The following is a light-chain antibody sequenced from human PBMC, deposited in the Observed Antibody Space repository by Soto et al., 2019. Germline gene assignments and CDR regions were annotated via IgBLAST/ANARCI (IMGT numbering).Light chain of an antibody. CDR1: QSVSPY. CDR2: GAS. Sequence: EVVLTHSPGTLALSLGGRASLSCRASQSVSPYLAWYQQKPGQAPRLLIYGASSRATGIPDWFSSSGSGTEFSLPISRLECEYFAVYFFQQYANSPFSFGPGTEVDIK. CDR3: QQYANSPFS. J-gene: IGKJ3*01. V-gene: IGKV3-20*01.